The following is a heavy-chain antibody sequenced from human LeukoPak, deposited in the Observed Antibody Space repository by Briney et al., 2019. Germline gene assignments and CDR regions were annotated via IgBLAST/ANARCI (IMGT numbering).Heavy chain of an antibody. D-gene: IGHD7-27*01. V-gene: IGHV4-59*01. CDR2: TYYSGST. CDR1: GGSISSYY. CDR3: ASYWGGRFDY. J-gene: IGHJ4*02. Sequence: SETLSLTCTVSGGSISSYYWNWIRQPPGKGLEWIGYTYYSGSTNYNPSLKSRVTISVDTSKNQFSLKLSSVTAADTAVYYCASYWGGRFDYWGQGTLVTVSS.